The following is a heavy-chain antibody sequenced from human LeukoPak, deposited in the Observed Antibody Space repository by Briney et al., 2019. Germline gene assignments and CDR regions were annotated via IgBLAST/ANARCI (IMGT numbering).Heavy chain of an antibody. Sequence: QAGGSLRLSCAASGFTFSSYTMNWVRQAPGKGLEWVSAISGSAGSTYYGDSVKGRFTISRDNSKNTLYLQMNSLRAADTAVYYCAKDSSSSNYYYGMDVWGQGTTVTVSS. CDR3: AKDSSSSNYYYGMDV. CDR2: ISGSAGST. CDR1: GFTFSSYT. D-gene: IGHD6-6*01. J-gene: IGHJ6*02. V-gene: IGHV3-23*01.